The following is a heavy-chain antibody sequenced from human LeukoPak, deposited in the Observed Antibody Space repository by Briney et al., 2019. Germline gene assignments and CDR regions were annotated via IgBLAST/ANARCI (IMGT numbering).Heavy chain of an antibody. V-gene: IGHV3-30*18. CDR3: AKPPIYYYDSSGYYDY. CDR2: ISYDGSNK. CDR1: GFTFSSYG. J-gene: IGHJ4*02. Sequence: GRSLRLSCAASGFTFSSYGMHWVRQAPGKGLEWVAVISYDGSNKYYADSVKGRFTISRDNSKNTLYLQMNSLRAEDTAVYYCAKPPIYYYDSSGYYDYWGQGTLVTVSS. D-gene: IGHD3-22*01.